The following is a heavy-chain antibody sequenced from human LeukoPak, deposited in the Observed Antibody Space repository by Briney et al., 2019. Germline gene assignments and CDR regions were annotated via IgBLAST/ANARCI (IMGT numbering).Heavy chain of an antibody. J-gene: IGHJ4*02. D-gene: IGHD2-2*01. Sequence: GGSLRLSCAVSGFTFSSCSMNWVRQAPGKGLEWVSFFSSSGSYIYYADSVKGRFTISRDIAKNSLFLQMNSLRVEDTAVYYCARDLNVVVPASNDYWGQGTLVTVSS. CDR3: ARDLNVVVPASNDY. CDR1: GFTFSSCS. CDR2: FSSSGSYI. V-gene: IGHV3-21*01.